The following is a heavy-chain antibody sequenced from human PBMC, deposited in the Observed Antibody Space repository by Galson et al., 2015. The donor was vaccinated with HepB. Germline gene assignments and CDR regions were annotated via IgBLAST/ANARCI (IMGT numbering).Heavy chain of an antibody. CDR1: GYTFTGYY. D-gene: IGHD2-21*01. V-gene: IGHV1-2*06. CDR2: INPNSGGT. Sequence: SVKVSCKASGYTFTGYYMHWVRQAPGQGLEWMGRINPNSGGTNYAQKFQGRVTMTRDTSISTAYMELSRLRSDDTAVYYCATDWGDVGIFDYWGQGTLVTVSS. J-gene: IGHJ4*02. CDR3: ATDWGDVGIFDY.